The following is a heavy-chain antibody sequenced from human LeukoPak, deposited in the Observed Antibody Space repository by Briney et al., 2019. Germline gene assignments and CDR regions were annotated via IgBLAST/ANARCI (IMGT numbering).Heavy chain of an antibody. CDR1: GFTFSNYW. J-gene: IGHJ4*02. Sequence: GGSLRLSCAASGFTFSNYWMHWVRQAPGKGLVWVSRINSDGINTSYADSVKGRFTISRDNAKNTLNLQMNSLRAEDTAVYYCARLYSSGWYDYWGQGTLVTVSS. CDR3: ARLYSSGWYDY. V-gene: IGHV3-74*01. CDR2: INSDGINT. D-gene: IGHD6-19*01.